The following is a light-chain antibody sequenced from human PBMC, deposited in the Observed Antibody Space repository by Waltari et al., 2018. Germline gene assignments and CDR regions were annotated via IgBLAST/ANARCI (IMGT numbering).Light chain of an antibody. V-gene: IGKV3-11*01. Sequence: EIVLTQSPATLSLSPGERATLSCRASQSVDTYLAWYQHKPGQVPRLLIYDASNRATGIPARFSGSGSGADCTLIISSLEPEDFAVYYCHQRSNWPLTFGGGTKVEIK. CDR2: DAS. J-gene: IGKJ4*01. CDR3: HQRSNWPLT. CDR1: QSVDTY.